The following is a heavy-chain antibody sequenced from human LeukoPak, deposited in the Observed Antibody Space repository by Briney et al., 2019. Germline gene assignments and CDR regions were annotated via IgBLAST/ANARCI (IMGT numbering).Heavy chain of an antibody. D-gene: IGHD6-19*01. J-gene: IGHJ5*02. CDR1: GFTFSSYS. CDR2: ISGSGGST. CDR3: AKGHSGWYEDWFDP. V-gene: IGHV3-23*01. Sequence: TGGSLRLSCAASGFTFSSYSMNWVRQAPGKGLEWVSAISGSGGSTYYADSVKGRFTISRDNSKNTLYLQMNSLRAEDTAVYYCAKGHSGWYEDWFDPWGQGTLVTVSS.